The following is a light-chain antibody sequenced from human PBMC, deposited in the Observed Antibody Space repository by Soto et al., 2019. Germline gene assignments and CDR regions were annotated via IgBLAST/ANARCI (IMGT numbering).Light chain of an antibody. J-gene: IGKJ5*01. CDR1: QSVRNSY. CDR3: QQFGSSPIT. V-gene: IGKV3-20*01. CDR2: GGS. Sequence: EIVLTQSPGNLSLSPGERATLSCRASQSVRNSYIAWYQQKPGQAPRLLIYGGSSRATGIPDRFSGSGSGTDFTLTISRLEPEDFAVYYCQQFGSSPITFGQGTRLEIK.